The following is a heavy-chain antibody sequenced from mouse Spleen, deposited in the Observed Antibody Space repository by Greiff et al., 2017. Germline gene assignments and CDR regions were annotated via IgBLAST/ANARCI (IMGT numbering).Heavy chain of an antibody. V-gene: IGHV14-4*01. Sequence: EVQRVESGAELVRPGASVKLSCTASGFNIKDDYMHWVKQRPEQGLEWIGWIDPENGDTEYASKFQGKATITADTSSNTAYLQLSSLTSEDTAVYYCTTPYYYGSSPFAYWGQGTLVTVSA. CDR3: TTPYYYGSSPFAY. D-gene: IGHD1-1*01. CDR1: GFNIKDDY. CDR2: IDPENGDT. J-gene: IGHJ3*01.